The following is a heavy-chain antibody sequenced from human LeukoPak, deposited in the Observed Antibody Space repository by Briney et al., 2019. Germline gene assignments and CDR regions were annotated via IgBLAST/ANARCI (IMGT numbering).Heavy chain of an antibody. CDR2: ISYDGSNK. CDR1: GFTFSSYA. J-gene: IGHJ3*02. V-gene: IGHV3-30*04. Sequence: GGSLRFSCAASGFTFSSYAMHWVRQAPGKGLEWVAVISYDGSNKYYADSVKGRFTISRDNSKNTLYLQMSSLRAEDTALYYCAKGTSKTMVTKAAFDIWGQGTMVTVSS. CDR3: AKGTSKTMVTKAAFDI. D-gene: IGHD4/OR15-4a*01.